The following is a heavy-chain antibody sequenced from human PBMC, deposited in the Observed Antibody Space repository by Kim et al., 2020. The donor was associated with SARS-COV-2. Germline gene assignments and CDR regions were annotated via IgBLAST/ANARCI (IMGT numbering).Heavy chain of an antibody. D-gene: IGHD5-18*01. CDR3: AREEFAMVTYDY. CDR2: ISNDGRNT. J-gene: IGHJ4*02. Sequence: GGSLRLSCAASGFSFNTHTLHWVRQAPGKGLEWVALISNDGRNTHYTDSVKGRFTVSRDIVNNTLHLQMNSLRPEDTALYFCAREEFAMVTYDYWGQGAL. CDR1: GFSFNTHT. V-gene: IGHV3-30*14.